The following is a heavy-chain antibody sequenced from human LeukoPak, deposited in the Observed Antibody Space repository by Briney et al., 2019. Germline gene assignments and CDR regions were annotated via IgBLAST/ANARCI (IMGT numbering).Heavy chain of an antibody. CDR3: ASGYPDYYGSGKLRTGNDY. J-gene: IGHJ4*02. V-gene: IGHV1-69*05. CDR2: IIPIFGTA. Sequence: SVKVSCKASGGTFSSYAISWVRQTPGQGLEWMGGIIPIFGTANYAQKFQGRVTITTDESTSTAYMELSSLRSEDTAVYYCASGYPDYYGSGKLRTGNDYWGQGTLVTVSS. CDR1: GGTFSSYA. D-gene: IGHD3-10*01.